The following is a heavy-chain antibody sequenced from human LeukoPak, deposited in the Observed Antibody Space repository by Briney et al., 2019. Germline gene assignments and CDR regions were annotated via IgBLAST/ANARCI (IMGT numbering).Heavy chain of an antibody. CDR3: ARARFLEWLPDY. J-gene: IGHJ4*02. Sequence: PSETLSLTCAVYGGSFSGYYWSWIRQPPGKGLEWIGEINHSGSTNYNPSLKSRVTISVDTSKNQFSLKLSSVTAADTAVYYCARARFLEWLPDYWGQGTLVTVSS. CDR1: GGSFSGYY. CDR2: INHSGST. V-gene: IGHV4-34*01. D-gene: IGHD3-3*01.